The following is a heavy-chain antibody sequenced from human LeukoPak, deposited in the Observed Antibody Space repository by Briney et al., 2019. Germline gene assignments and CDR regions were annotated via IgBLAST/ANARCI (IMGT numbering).Heavy chain of an antibody. CDR3: ARPSWVGSAFDI. V-gene: IGHV1-69*13. CDR2: ITPIFGAA. D-gene: IGHD7-27*01. CDR1: GGTFSSYA. Sequence: SVKVSCKASGGTFSSYAISWVRQAPGQGLEWMGGITPIFGAANYAQKFQGRVTITADESTSTAYMELSSLRSEDTAVYYCARPSWVGSAFDIWGQGTMVTVSS. J-gene: IGHJ3*02.